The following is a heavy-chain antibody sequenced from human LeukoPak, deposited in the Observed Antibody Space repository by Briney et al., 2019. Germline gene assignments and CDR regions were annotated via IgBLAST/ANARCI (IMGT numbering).Heavy chain of an antibody. V-gene: IGHV3-23*01. CDR2: ISNNGGYT. J-gene: IGHJ5*02. D-gene: IGHD6-19*01. Sequence: GGSPRLSCAASGFTFSSSAMSWVRQAPGKGLEWVSAISNNGGYTYYADSVQGRFTISRDNSKSTLCLQMNSLRAEDTAVYYCAKGHRYSSGWYWSHWFDPWGQGTLVTVSS. CDR1: GFTFSSSA. CDR3: AKGHRYSSGWYWSHWFDP.